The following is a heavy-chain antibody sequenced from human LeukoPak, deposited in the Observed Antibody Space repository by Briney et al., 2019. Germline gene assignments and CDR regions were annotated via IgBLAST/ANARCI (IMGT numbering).Heavy chain of an antibody. J-gene: IGHJ6*02. V-gene: IGHV4-34*01. CDR3: ARGHVGSYAYYYYYGMDV. CDR1: GGSFSGYY. CDR2: INHSGST. D-gene: IGHD2-8*01. Sequence: SETLSLTCAVYGGSFSGYYWSWIRQTPKKGLEWIGVINHSGSTNYNPSLKSRVTISVDTSKNQFSLKVRSVTAADTAVYYCARGHVGSYAYYYYYGMDVWGQGTTVTVSS.